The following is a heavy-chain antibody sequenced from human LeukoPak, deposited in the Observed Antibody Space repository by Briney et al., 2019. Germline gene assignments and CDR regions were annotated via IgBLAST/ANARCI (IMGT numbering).Heavy chain of an antibody. J-gene: IGHJ3*02. CDR3: ARDRGYCSGGSCYGDAFDI. V-gene: IGHV1-69*13. Sequence: ASVKVSCKASGGTFSIYAISWVRQAPGQGLEWMGGIIPIFGTANYAQKFQGRVTTTADESTSTAYMELSSLRSEDTAVYYCARDRGYCSGGSCYGDAFDIWGQGTMVTVSS. CDR1: GGTFSIYA. D-gene: IGHD2-15*01. CDR2: IIPIFGTA.